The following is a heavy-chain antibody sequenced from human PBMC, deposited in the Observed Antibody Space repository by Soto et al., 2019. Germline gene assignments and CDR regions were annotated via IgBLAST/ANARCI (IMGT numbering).Heavy chain of an antibody. J-gene: IGHJ4*02. D-gene: IGHD3-10*01. V-gene: IGHV3-7*01. CDR3: ATAMVRGGDDY. CDR1: GFTFSRYW. Sequence: VQLVESGGGLVQPGGSLRLSCAAAGFTFSRYWMSWVRQAPGKGLEWVTNIKQDGSEKYYVDSVKGRFTISRDNAKNSLFLQMDSLRAEDTAVYYCATAMVRGGDDYWGQGTLVTVSS. CDR2: IKQDGSEK.